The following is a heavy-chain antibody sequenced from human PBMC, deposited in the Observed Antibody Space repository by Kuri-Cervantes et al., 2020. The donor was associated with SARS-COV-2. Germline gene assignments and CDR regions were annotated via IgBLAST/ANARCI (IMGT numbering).Heavy chain of an antibody. CDR1: GGSFSGCY. V-gene: IGHV4-34*09. Sequence: LRLSCAVYGGSFSGCYWSWIRQPPGKGLEWIGEINHSGSTNYNPSLKSRVTISVDTSKNQFSLKLSSVTAADTAAYYCASSPNYYDSSGYVGWFDPWGQGTLVTVSS. CDR2: INHSGST. J-gene: IGHJ5*02. D-gene: IGHD3-22*01. CDR3: ASSPNYYDSSGYVGWFDP.